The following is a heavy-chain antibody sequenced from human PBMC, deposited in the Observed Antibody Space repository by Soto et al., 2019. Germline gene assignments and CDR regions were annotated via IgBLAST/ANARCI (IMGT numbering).Heavy chain of an antibody. Sequence: SETLSLTCAVSGASISGSYYYWAWLRHSPGKGPEWIGSVFYTGFTSYNPSLESRVSVSVDTSKSQFSLKLSAVTAADTAVYYCATSQKGYNWNYFDHWGQGALVTVSS. V-gene: IGHV4-39*01. CDR1: GASISGSYYY. CDR2: VFYTGFT. CDR3: ATSQKGYNWNYFDH. J-gene: IGHJ4*02. D-gene: IGHD1-20*01.